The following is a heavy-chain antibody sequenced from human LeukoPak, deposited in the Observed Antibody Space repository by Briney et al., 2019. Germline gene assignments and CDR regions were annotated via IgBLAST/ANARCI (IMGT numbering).Heavy chain of an antibody. D-gene: IGHD3-16*02. V-gene: IGHV2-26*01. CDR3: ARFYYDYVWGSYRYTNFDY. CDR1: GFSLSNARMG. Sequence: SGPTLVNPTETLTLTCTVSGFSLSNARMGVSWIRQPPGKALEWLAHIFSNDEKSYSTSLKSMLTISKDTSKSQVVLTMTDMDPVDTATYYCARFYYDYVWGSYRYTNFDYWGQGTLVTVSS. J-gene: IGHJ4*02. CDR2: IFSNDEK.